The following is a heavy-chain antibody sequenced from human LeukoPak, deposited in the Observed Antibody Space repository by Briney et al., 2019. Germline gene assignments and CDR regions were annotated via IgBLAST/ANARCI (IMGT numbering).Heavy chain of an antibody. J-gene: IGHJ4*02. V-gene: IGHV1-18*01. CDR3: ARPSAYYDFWSGYYIRGGYYFDY. D-gene: IGHD3-3*01. CDR2: ISAYNGNT. CDR1: GNTFTSYG. Sequence: ASVKVSCKASGNTFTSYGISWVRQAPGQGPEWMGWISAYNGNTNYAQKLQGRVTMTTDTSTSTAYMELRSLRSDDTAVYYCARPSAYYDFWSGYYIRGGYYFDYWGQGTLVTVSS.